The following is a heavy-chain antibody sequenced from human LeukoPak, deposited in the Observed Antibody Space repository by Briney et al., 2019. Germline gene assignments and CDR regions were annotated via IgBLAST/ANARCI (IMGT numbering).Heavy chain of an antibody. J-gene: IGHJ3*02. V-gene: IGHV4-61*02. CDR2: IYTSGST. Sequence: SQTLSLTCTVSGGSICSGSYYWSWIRQPAGKGLEWIGRIYTSGSTNYNPSLKSRVTISVDTSKNQFSLKLSSVTAADTAVYYCARVVVAATGGATDAFDIWGQGTMVTVSA. CDR1: GGSICSGSYY. D-gene: IGHD2-15*01. CDR3: ARVVVAATGGATDAFDI.